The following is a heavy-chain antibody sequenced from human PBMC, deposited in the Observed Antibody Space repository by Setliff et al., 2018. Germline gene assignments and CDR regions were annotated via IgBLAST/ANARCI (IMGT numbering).Heavy chain of an antibody. CDR2: IHPGDSDI. J-gene: IGHJ4*02. CDR3: AVLQVPLAAPAHFEF. CDR1: GYRFTNSW. Sequence: PGESLKISCKGSGYRFTNSWIGWVRQMPGKGLEWMGIIHPGDSDIRYGPSFQGQVTISADKSINTAYLQWVGLKASDTAMYYCAVLQVPLAAPAHFEFRGQGTPVTVSS. V-gene: IGHV5-51*01. D-gene: IGHD3-10*01.